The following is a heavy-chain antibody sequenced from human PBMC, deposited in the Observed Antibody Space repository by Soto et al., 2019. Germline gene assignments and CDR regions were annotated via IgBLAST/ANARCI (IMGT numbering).Heavy chain of an antibody. V-gene: IGHV1-3*01. CDR3: SHGYYQYFNS. J-gene: IGHJ4*02. Sequence: GASVKLSSKASGYTLSNYAMHWVRQAPGQRLEWMGWINAGNGDIKYSQKFQGRVSITRDTSANTAYMELSSLKTEDTGVYYCSHGYYQYFNSWGQGTLVTVSS. D-gene: IGHD5-18*01. CDR1: GYTLSNYA. CDR2: INAGNGDI.